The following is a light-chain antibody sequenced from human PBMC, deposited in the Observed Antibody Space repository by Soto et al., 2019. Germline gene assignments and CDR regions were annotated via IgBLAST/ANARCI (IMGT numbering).Light chain of an antibody. CDR3: QQYDDWLRLT. CDR2: GAS. CDR1: QSVDIY. Sequence: EIVMTQSPATLSVSPGDRATLSCRASQSVDIYLAWYQQKPGQAPRLLIFGASSRATGIPARFSGSGSGTEFNLTISSLQSEDFAVYFCQQYDDWLRLTFGGGTKVDI. J-gene: IGKJ4*01. V-gene: IGKV3D-15*01.